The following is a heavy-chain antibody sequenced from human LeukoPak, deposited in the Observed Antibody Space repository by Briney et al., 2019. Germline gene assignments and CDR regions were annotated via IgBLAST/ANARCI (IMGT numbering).Heavy chain of an antibody. CDR2: ISWNSGSI. J-gene: IGHJ4*02. CDR3: ARLRLPAALADRGFDY. D-gene: IGHD2-2*01. Sequence: GGSLRLSCAASGFTFDDYAMHWVRQPPGKGLEWVSGISWNSGSIGYADSVKGRFTISRDNSKNTLYLQMNSLRAEDTAVYYCARLRLPAALADRGFDYWGQGTLVTVSS. CDR1: GFTFDDYA. V-gene: IGHV3-9*01.